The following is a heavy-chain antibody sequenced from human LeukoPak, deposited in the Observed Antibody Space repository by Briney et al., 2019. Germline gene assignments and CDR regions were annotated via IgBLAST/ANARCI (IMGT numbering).Heavy chain of an antibody. CDR1: GGTFSSYA. Sequence: ASVKVSCKASGGTFSSYAISWVRQAPRQGLEWMGGIIPIFGTANYAQKFQGRVTITTDESTSTAYMELSSLRSEDTAVYYCARGLYGSGSYARYYYYMDVWGKGTTVTVSS. V-gene: IGHV1-69*05. D-gene: IGHD3-10*01. J-gene: IGHJ6*03. CDR2: IIPIFGTA. CDR3: ARGLYGSGSYARYYYYMDV.